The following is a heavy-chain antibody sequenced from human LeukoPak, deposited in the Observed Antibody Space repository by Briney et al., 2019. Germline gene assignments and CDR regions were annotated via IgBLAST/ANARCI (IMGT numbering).Heavy chain of an antibody. D-gene: IGHD1-26*01. V-gene: IGHV7-4-1*02. CDR2: INTNTGNP. CDR3: ASIGSLFDY. J-gene: IGHJ4*02. CDR1: GYTFTSYA. Sequence: ASVKVSCKASGYTFTSYAMNWVRQAPGQGLEWMGWINTNTGNPTYAQDFTGRFVFSLDTSVNTAYLQISSLKAEDTAVYYCASIGSLFDYWGQGTLVTVSS.